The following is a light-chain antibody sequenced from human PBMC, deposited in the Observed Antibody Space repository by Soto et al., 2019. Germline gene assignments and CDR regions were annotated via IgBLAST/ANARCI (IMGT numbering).Light chain of an antibody. Sequence: QAVVTQEPSLTVSPGGTVTLTCASRAGAVNTGSFPSWFQQKPGQAPRALIHSTFKRPSWTPDRLSGSLRGGKAALTLSDVQPEDEDDYYFMSFYGGALIFGAGTKLTVL. J-gene: IGLJ2*01. CDR2: STF. CDR1: AGAVNTGSF. CDR3: MSFYGGALI. V-gene: IGLV7-43*01.